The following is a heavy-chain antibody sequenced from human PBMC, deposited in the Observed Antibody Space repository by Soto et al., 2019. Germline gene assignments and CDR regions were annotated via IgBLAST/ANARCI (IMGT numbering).Heavy chain of an antibody. CDR2: ISAYNGNT. J-gene: IGHJ3*02. Sequence: GASVKVSCKASGGTFSSYAISWVRQAPGQGLEWMGWISAYNGNTNYAQKLQGRVTMATDTSTSTAYMELRSLRSDDTAVYYCARDWYYYDSSGALDAFDIWGQGTMVTVSS. V-gene: IGHV1-18*01. CDR3: ARDWYYYDSSGALDAFDI. CDR1: GGTFSSYA. D-gene: IGHD3-22*01.